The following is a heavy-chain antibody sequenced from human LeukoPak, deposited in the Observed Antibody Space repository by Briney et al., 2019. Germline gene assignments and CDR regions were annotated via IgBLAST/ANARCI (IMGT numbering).Heavy chain of an antibody. V-gene: IGHV4-31*03. D-gene: IGHD3-22*01. CDR3: ARVLYYDSSGYSRVDY. CDR1: GGSISSGGYC. CDR2: IYYSGST. Sequence: SETLSLTCTVSGGSISSGGYCWSWIRQHPGKGLEWIGYIYYSGSTYYNPSLKSRVTISVDTSKNQFSLKLSSVTAADTAVYYCARVLYYDSSGYSRVDYWGQGTLVTVSS. J-gene: IGHJ4*02.